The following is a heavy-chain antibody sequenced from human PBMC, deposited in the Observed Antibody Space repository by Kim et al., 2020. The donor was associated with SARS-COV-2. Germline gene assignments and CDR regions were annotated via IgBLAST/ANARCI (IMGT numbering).Heavy chain of an antibody. Sequence: GGSLRLSCAASGFTFSSYSMNWVRQAPGKGLEWVSSISSSSSYIYYADSVKGRFTISRDNAKNSLYLQMNSLRAEDTAVYYCARDGSSSSFVIAFDIWGQGTMVTVSS. D-gene: IGHD6-13*01. CDR3: ARDGSSSSFVIAFDI. CDR2: ISSSSSYI. V-gene: IGHV3-21*01. CDR1: GFTFSSYS. J-gene: IGHJ3*02.